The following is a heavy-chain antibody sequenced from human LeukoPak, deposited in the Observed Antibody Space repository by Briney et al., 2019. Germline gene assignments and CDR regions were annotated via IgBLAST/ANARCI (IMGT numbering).Heavy chain of an antibody. D-gene: IGHD2-2*01. CDR1: GFTFSSYA. Sequence: GGSLRLSCAASGFTFSSYAMSWVRQAPGKGLEWVSAISTSGGSTYYADSVKGRFTISRDNSKNTLYLQMNSLRAEDTAVYYCAEKIGSTSRGFDYWGQGTLVTVSS. V-gene: IGHV3-23*01. CDR3: AEKIGSTSRGFDY. J-gene: IGHJ4*02. CDR2: ISTSGGST.